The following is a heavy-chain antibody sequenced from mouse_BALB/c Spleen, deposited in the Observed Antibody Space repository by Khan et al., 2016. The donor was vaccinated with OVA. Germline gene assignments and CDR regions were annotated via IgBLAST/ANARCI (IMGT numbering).Heavy chain of an antibody. D-gene: IGHD2-14*01. CDR3: ARGKYDGYYFDY. J-gene: IGHJ2*01. CDR1: GYSITSNYA. CDR2: ISYSDST. Sequence: EVQLQESGPGLVKPSQSLSLTCTVTGYSITSNYAWNWIRQFPGNKLEWMGYISYSDSTSYNPSLKSRISITRDTSQNQFFLQLNSVTTEDTATYYCARGKYDGYYFDYWGQGTTLTVSS. V-gene: IGHV3-2*02.